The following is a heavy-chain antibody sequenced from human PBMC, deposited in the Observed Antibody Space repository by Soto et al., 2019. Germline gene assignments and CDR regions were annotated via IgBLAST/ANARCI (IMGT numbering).Heavy chain of an antibody. CDR2: IYPGVSDT. J-gene: IGHJ4*01. V-gene: IGHV5-51*01. CDR3: ARRGGYHYNSSGYSVRF. CDR1: GFSFHSYW. Sequence: PGESLKISCKGSGFSFHSYWIGWVRKIPGKGLEWMGIIYPGVSDTRYSPSFQGQVTISVDKSVSTAYLQWSSLKASDTAMYSCARRGGYHYNSSGYSVRFWGRESLVTVSS. D-gene: IGHD3-22*01.